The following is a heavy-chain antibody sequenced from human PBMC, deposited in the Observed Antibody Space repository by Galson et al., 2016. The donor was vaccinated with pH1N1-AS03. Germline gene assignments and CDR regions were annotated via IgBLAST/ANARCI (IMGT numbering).Heavy chain of an antibody. V-gene: IGHV3-30*01. D-gene: IGHD6-13*01. CDR1: GVIVSTYA. Sequence: SLRLSCAASGVIVSTYAMHWVRQAPGKGLEWLAVISHDGRNKYYADSVKGRITISRDNSKNTLFVRMDSLRVEDTAVYYCARDSVSGGTYYYGMDVWGQGTTVTVSS. J-gene: IGHJ6*02. CDR3: ARDSVSGGTYYYGMDV. CDR2: ISHDGRNK.